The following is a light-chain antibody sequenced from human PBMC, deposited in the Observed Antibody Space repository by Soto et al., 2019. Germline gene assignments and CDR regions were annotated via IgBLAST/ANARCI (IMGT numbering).Light chain of an antibody. CDR3: NSYTNTDTFWV. Sequence: QSALTQPASVSGSPGQSITISCTGTSSDVCGYNHVSWYQQHSGKVPKVIIYEVSNRPSGVSDRFSGSKSGNTASLTISGLQSEDEADYYCNSYTNTDTFWVFGGGTKLTVL. V-gene: IGLV2-14*01. CDR2: EVS. J-gene: IGLJ3*02. CDR1: SSDVCGYNH.